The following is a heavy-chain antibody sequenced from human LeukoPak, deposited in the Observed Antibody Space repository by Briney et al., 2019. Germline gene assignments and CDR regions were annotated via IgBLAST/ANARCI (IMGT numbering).Heavy chain of an antibody. CDR1: GGSLSGYY. D-gene: IGHD3-3*01. Sequence: SETLSLTCAAYGGSLSGYYWSWIRQPPGKGLEWIGEINHSGSTNYNPSLKSRVTISVDTSKNQFSLKLSSVTAADTAVYYCARRSITIFGVVKLSDWFDPWGQGTLVTVSS. J-gene: IGHJ5*02. CDR3: ARRSITIFGVVKLSDWFDP. V-gene: IGHV4-34*01. CDR2: INHSGST.